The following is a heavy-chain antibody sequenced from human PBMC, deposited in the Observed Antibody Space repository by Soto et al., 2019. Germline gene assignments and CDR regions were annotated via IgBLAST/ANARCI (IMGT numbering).Heavy chain of an antibody. J-gene: IGHJ4*02. V-gene: IGHV4-34*01. CDR2: INHSGST. CDR1: GGSFSGYY. Sequence: QVQLQQWGAGLLKPSETLSLTCAVYGGSFSGYYWSWIRQPPGKGLEWIGEINHSGSTNYNPSLKSRVNISVDTSKNQFSLKLSSVTAADTAVYYCARGVLRFLEWLDYFDYWGQGTLVTVSS. D-gene: IGHD3-3*01. CDR3: ARGVLRFLEWLDYFDY.